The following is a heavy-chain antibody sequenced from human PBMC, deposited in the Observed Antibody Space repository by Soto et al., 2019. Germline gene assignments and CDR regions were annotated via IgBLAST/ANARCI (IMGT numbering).Heavy chain of an antibody. CDR3: ARYSGYVTDAFDI. V-gene: IGHV1-2*02. CDR2: INAYSGGT. CDR1: GYTFTGYY. J-gene: IGHJ3*02. Sequence: ASVKVSCKASGYTFTGYYMHWVRQAPGQGLEWMGWINAYSGGTNYAQKFQGRVTMTTDTSTSTAYMELRSLRSDDTAVYYCARYSGYVTDAFDIWDQGTMVTVSS. D-gene: IGHD5-12*01.